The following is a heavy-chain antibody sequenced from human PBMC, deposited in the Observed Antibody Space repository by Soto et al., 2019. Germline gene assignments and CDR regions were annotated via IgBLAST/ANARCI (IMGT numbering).Heavy chain of an antibody. J-gene: IGHJ5*02. D-gene: IGHD1-26*01. CDR3: ARDNHDPTRYSGTYYVWFDP. Sequence: QVQLVQSGAEVKKPGASVKVPCKASGYSFSSYGISWVRQAPGQGLEWMGWISPYNGNTEYAQKFQGRVTMTTDTSTSTAYMELRSLRSDDTAVYYCARDNHDPTRYSGTYYVWFDPWGQGTLVTVSS. CDR2: ISPYNGNT. CDR1: GYSFSSYG. V-gene: IGHV1-18*01.